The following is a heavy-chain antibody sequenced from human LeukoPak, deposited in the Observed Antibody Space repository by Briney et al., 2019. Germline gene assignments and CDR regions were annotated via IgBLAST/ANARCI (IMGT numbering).Heavy chain of an antibody. CDR2: IVVGGGNT. Sequence: ASVKVSCKASGFTFTSSAVQWVRQARGQRLEWIGWIVVGGGNTNYAQKFQERVTITRDMSTSTAYMELSSLRSEDTAVYYCAAPGGSYSLLDAFDIWGQGTMVTVSS. CDR3: AAPGGSYSLLDAFDI. D-gene: IGHD1-26*01. CDR1: GFTFTSSA. J-gene: IGHJ3*02. V-gene: IGHV1-58*01.